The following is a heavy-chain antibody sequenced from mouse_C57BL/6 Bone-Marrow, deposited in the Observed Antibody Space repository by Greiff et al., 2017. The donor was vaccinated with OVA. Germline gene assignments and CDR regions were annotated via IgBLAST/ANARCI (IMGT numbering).Heavy chain of an antibody. D-gene: IGHD1-1*01. CDR1: GYTFTSYW. CDR2: IDPSDSYT. Sequence: QVQLQQPGAELVRPGTSVKLSCKASGYTFTSYWMHWVKQRPGQGLEWIGVIDPSDSYTNYNQKFKGKATLTVDTSSSTAYMQLSSLTSEDSAVYDCARRPITPVVWDYWGQGTTLTVSS. J-gene: IGHJ2*01. CDR3: ARRPITPVVWDY. V-gene: IGHV1-59*01.